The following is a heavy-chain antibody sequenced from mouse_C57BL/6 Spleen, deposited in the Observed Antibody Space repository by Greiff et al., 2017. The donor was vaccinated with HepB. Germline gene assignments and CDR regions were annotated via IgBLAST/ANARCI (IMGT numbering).Heavy chain of an antibody. CDR3: ARSLYDYDAMDY. CDR2: IYPGNGDT. CDR1: GYTFTSYN. Sequence: QVQLKESGAELVRPGASVKMSCKASGYTFTSYNMHWVKQTPRQGLEWIGAIYPGNGDTSYNQKFKGKATLTVDKSSSTAYMQLSSLTSEDSAVYFCARSLYDYDAMDYWGQGTSVTVSS. J-gene: IGHJ4*01. D-gene: IGHD6-5*01. V-gene: IGHV1-12*01.